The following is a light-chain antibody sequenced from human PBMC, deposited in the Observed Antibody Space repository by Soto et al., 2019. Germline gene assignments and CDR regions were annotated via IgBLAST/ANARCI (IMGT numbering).Light chain of an antibody. CDR1: NSDVGRYNS. Sequence: QSVLTQPHSVSGSPGQSVTISCTGTNSDVGRYNSVSWYQQLPGKAPKIIISAVRQRPSGVPDRFSGSKSGNTASLTISGLQADDEADYFCFSYTANDNWVFGGGTKVTV. V-gene: IGLV2-11*01. CDR2: AVR. CDR3: FSYTANDNWV. J-gene: IGLJ3*02.